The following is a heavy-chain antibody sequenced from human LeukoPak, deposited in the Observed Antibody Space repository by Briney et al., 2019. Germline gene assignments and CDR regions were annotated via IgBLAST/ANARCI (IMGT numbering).Heavy chain of an antibody. J-gene: IGHJ4*02. CDR2: ISVSGNT. Sequence: GGSLRLSCAASGFTLSSYAMSWVRQGPGKGLEWVSAISVSGNTYHADSVKGRFTISRDSSKNTLYLQMNSLRAGDAAVYYCAKGFPRGRAFDYWGQGTLVTVSS. CDR3: AKGFPRGRAFDY. V-gene: IGHV3-23*01. D-gene: IGHD6-13*01. CDR1: GFTLSSYA.